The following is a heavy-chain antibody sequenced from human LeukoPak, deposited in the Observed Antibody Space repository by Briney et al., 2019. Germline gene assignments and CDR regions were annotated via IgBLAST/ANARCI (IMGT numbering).Heavy chain of an antibody. Sequence: GGSLRLSCAASGFTVSSNYMSWVRQAPGKGLEWVSVIYSGGSTYYADSVKGRFTISRDNSKNTLYLQMNSLRAEDTAVYYCARRYCSSTSCSPRSSYFDYWGQGTLVTVSS. CDR2: IYSGGST. V-gene: IGHV3-53*01. J-gene: IGHJ4*02. CDR3: ARRYCSSTSCSPRSSYFDY. D-gene: IGHD2-2*01. CDR1: GFTVSSNY.